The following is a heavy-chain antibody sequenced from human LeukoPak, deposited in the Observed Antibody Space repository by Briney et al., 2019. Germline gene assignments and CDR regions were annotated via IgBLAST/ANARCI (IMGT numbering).Heavy chain of an antibody. CDR1: GTSITSYY. D-gene: IGHD2-8*01. Sequence: PSETLSLTCTVSGTSITSYYWNWIRQAPGQGPEWIGYGHYSGNTKYNPPLKSRVTISVDTSKNQFSLRLSSVTAADTAVYFCAKWASDNRAFDLWGQGTLITVSS. V-gene: IGHV4-59*08. J-gene: IGHJ4*02. CDR2: GHYSGNT. CDR3: AKWASDNRAFDL.